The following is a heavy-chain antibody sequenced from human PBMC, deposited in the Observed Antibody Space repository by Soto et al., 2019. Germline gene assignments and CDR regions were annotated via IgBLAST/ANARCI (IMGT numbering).Heavy chain of an antibody. CDR1: GGSLRSFY. D-gene: IGHD3-10*01. V-gene: IGHV4-4*07. J-gene: IGHJ5*02. Sequence: QVQLQESGPSLVRPSETLSLTCTVSGGSLRSFYWSWIRQPAGKGLEWVGRTYGSGRTTYNPSLKSRVTMSLDVSLNQFSLNLFSVTAADTAVYFCARSGKGVVRGPIGSPAGWFDPWGRGTLVTVSS. CDR3: ARSGKGVVRGPIGSPAGWFDP. CDR2: TYGSGRT.